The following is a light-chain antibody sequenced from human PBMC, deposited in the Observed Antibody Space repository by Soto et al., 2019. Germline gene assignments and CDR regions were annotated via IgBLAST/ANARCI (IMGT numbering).Light chain of an antibody. CDR3: QQYNSYSPRT. CDR1: QYISSC. V-gene: IGKV1-5*01. CDR2: DTF. J-gene: IGKJ4*01. Sequence: DIQMTQSPSSLSASIGDRVTITCRASQYISSCLTWYQQKPGKAPKLLMFDTFSLESGVPSRFSGSRSGTEFTLTISSLQPDDYPTYYCQQYNSYSPRTFGGGTKVEIK.